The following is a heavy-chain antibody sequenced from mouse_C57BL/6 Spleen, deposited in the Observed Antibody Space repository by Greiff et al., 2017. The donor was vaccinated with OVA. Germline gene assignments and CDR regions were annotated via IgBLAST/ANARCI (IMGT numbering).Heavy chain of an antibody. CDR1: GYSITSGYY. V-gene: IGHV3-6*01. J-gene: IGHJ1*03. CDR3: ASCYGSTWYFDV. CDR2: ISYDGSN. D-gene: IGHD1-1*01. Sequence: EVHLVESGPGLVKPSQSLSLTCSVTGYSITSGYYWNWIRQFPGNKLEWMGYISYDGSNNYNPSLKNRISITRDTSKNQFFLKLNSVTTEDTATYYCASCYGSTWYFDVWGTGTTVTVSS.